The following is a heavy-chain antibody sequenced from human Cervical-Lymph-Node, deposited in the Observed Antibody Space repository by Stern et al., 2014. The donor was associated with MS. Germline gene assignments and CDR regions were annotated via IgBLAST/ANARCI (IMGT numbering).Heavy chain of an antibody. J-gene: IGHJ4*02. CDR2: TIPIFGTA. CDR1: PPTLSTPA. Sequence: VQLVESGAAVQNPPPPPTPPRPPPPPTLSTPAIPCARHAPGPRLERMAGTIPIFGTANYAQKFQGRVTITADESTSTAYMELSSLRSEDTAVYYCARARSYDSSGYHFDYWGQGTLVTVSS. CDR3: ARARSYDSSGYHFDY. D-gene: IGHD3-22*01. V-gene: IGHV1-69*01.